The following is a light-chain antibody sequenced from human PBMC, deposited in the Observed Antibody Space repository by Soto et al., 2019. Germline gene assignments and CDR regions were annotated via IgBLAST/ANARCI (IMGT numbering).Light chain of an antibody. CDR3: QHYNSYSEA. J-gene: IGKJ1*01. Sequence: DIQMTQSPSTLSVSVGDRVTITCGASQTISSWLDWYQQKPGKAPKLLIYKASTLKSGVPSRLSGSGYGTEFTITISSMKNDDFETYYCQHYNSYSEAFGRGTKVDI. V-gene: IGKV1-5*03. CDR1: QTISSW. CDR2: KAS.